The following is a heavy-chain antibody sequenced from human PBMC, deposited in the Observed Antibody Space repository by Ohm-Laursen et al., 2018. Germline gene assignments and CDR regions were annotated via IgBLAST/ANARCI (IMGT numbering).Heavy chain of an antibody. CDR2: ISRSGSFI. CDR3: AREVQVLGVIVVSYFDY. CDR1: GFSFSGYF. J-gene: IGHJ4*02. D-gene: IGHD3-22*01. Sequence: SLRLSCASSGFSFSGYFMSWIRQAPGKGLEWISFISRSGSFIYYADSVKGRITISRDNSKNTLYLEMNSLRAEDTAVYYCAREVQVLGVIVVSYFDYWGQGTLVTVSS. V-gene: IGHV3-11*04.